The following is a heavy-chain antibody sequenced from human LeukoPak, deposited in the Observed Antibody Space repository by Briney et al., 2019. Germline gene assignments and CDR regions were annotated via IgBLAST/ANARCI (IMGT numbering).Heavy chain of an antibody. D-gene: IGHD3-10*01. V-gene: IGHV3-64*01. CDR3: ARDLRPDSEYVLLWFGESPFDS. Sequence: TGGSLRLSCAASGFTFSSYAMHWVRQAPGKGMEYVSAVSSSGGSTSSANSVKGTFTISRDNAKNTLYLQLGSLRAEDMAVYYCARDLRPDSEYVLLWFGESPFDSWGQGTMVTVSS. J-gene: IGHJ3*02. CDR1: GFTFSSYA. CDR2: VSSSGGST.